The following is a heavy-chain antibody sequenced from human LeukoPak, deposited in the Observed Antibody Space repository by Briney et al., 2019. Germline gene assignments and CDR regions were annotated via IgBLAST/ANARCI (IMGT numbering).Heavy chain of an antibody. Sequence: GESLQISCQGSGYSFTSYWIGWVRPMPGKGLEWMGIIYPGDSDTRYSPSFQGQVTISADKSISTAYLQWSSLKASDTAMYYCARQGTYYYDSSGYPSLVDYWGQGTLVTVSS. D-gene: IGHD3-22*01. J-gene: IGHJ4*02. CDR2: IYPGDSDT. V-gene: IGHV5-51*01. CDR1: GYSFTSYW. CDR3: ARQGTYYYDSSGYPSLVDY.